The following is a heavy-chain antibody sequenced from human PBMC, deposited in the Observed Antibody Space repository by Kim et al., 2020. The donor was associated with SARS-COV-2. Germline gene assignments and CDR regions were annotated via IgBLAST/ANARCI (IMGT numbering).Heavy chain of an antibody. V-gene: IGHV3-23*01. J-gene: IGHJ4*02. Sequence: SVKCRFTISRDHSKNTRYLQMNILRTEDTAVYYCATYRDTTTGGWGNFDYWGQGTLVTVSS. CDR3: ATYRDTTTGGWGNFDY. D-gene: IGHD5-18*01.